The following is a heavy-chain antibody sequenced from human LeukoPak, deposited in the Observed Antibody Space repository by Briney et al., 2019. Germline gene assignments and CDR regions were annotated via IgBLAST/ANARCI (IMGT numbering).Heavy chain of an antibody. J-gene: IGHJ6*03. CDR2: MNPNSGNT. CDR3: ARASRRRNDYYNYRYYYYYYMDV. CDR1: GYTFTSYD. D-gene: IGHD4-11*01. Sequence: GASVKVSCKASGYTFTSYDINWVRQATGQGLEWMGWMNPNSGNTGYAQKFQGRVTITRNTSISTAYMELSSLRSEDTAVYYCARASRRRNDYYNYRYYYYYYMDVWGKGTTVTVSS. V-gene: IGHV1-8*03.